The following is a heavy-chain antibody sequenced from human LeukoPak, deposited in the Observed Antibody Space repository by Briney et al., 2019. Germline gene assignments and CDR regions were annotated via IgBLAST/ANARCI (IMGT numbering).Heavy chain of an antibody. J-gene: IGHJ6*02. Sequence: GGSLRLSCAPSGFTFDDYAMHWVRQATASGLEWVSLIRGDGCSTYYADSVKGRFTISRHNSKHSLYLQMNSLRTEDTALYYCAKGGYSCGWYDNYSYYGMDVWGQGTTVSVSS. D-gene: IGHD6-19*01. CDR2: IRGDGCST. V-gene: IGHV3-43*02. CDR1: GFTFDDYA. CDR3: AKGGYSCGWYDNYSYYGMDV.